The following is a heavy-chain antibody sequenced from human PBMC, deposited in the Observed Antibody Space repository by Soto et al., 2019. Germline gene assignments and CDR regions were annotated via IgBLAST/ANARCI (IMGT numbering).Heavy chain of an antibody. D-gene: IGHD6-19*01. CDR3: ARHAGSSGWGYYFVY. CDR2: ISSSSSTI. V-gene: IGHV3-48*02. Sequence: GGSLRLSCAASGFTFSSYSMNWVRQAPGKGLEWVSYISSSSSTIYYADSVKGRFTISRDNAKNSLYLQMNSLRDEDTAVYYCARHAGSSGWGYYFVYWGPGPLVTVFS. J-gene: IGHJ4*02. CDR1: GFTFSSYS.